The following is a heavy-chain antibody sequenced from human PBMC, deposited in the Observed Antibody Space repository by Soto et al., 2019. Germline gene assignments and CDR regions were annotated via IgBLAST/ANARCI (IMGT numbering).Heavy chain of an antibody. D-gene: IGHD6-6*01. V-gene: IGHV4-31*03. Sequence: QVQLQESGPGLVKPSQTLSLTCTVSGGSISSGGYYWSWIRQHPGKGLEWIGYIYYSGSTYYNPLLRGRVTISVDTSKNQFALKLSSVTAADTAVYYCARDSQYSSSPGSGSYYYYGMDVWGQGTTVTVSS. J-gene: IGHJ6*02. CDR3: ARDSQYSSSPGSGSYYYYGMDV. CDR1: GGSISSGGYY. CDR2: IYYSGST.